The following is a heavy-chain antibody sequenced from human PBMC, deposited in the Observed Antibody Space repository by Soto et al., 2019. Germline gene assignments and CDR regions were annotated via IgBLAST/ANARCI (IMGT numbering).Heavy chain of an antibody. CDR1: GFTFSSYS. Sequence: EVQLVESGGGLVRPGGSLRLSCAASGFTFSSYSTNWDRQPPGKGLEWVSSISSSSSYIYYADSVKGRFTISRDNAKKSLYLQMNSLRAEDRAVYYCARPGHYYYYYMDVWGKGTTVTVSS. V-gene: IGHV3-21*01. CDR2: ISSSSSYI. J-gene: IGHJ6*03. CDR3: ARPGHYYYYYMDV.